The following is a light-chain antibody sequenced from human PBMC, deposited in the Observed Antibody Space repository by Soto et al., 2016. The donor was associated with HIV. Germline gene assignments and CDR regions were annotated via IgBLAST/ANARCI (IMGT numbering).Light chain of an antibody. CDR3: MQSTKYPHT. J-gene: IGKJ2*01. Sequence: DIVMTQSPLSLPVTPGQPASISCRSSQSLVHSDGNTYLSWLHQRPGQPPRLLIYKISFASLGSQIDSVAGGAGTDFTLKISRVEAEDVGIYYCMQSTKYPHTFGQGTKVEIK. V-gene: IGKV2-24*01. CDR1: QSLVHSDGNTY. CDR2: KIS.